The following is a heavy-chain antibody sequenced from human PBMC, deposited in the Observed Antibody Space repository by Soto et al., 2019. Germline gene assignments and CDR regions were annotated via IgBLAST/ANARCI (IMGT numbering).Heavy chain of an antibody. CDR2: ISSSSSYT. Sequence: QVQLVESGGGLVKPGGSLRLSCAASGFTFSDYYMSWIRQAPGKGLEWVSYISSSSSYTNYADSVKGRFTISRDNAKNSLYLQMNSLRAEDTAVYYCARGYSSGWYIDYWGQGTLVNVSS. J-gene: IGHJ4*02. D-gene: IGHD6-19*01. CDR1: GFTFSDYY. V-gene: IGHV3-11*05. CDR3: ARGYSSGWYIDY.